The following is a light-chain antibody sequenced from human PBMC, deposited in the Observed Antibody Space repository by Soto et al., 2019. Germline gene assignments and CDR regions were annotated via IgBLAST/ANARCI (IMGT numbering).Light chain of an antibody. CDR1: SSNIGSNT. V-gene: IGLV1-44*01. CDR3: AAWDDSLNGVV. Sequence: QSVLTQPPSASGTLGQRVTITFSGTSSNIGSNTVNWYQQLPGAAPKLLIYSNNQRPSGVTDRFSGSKSGTSASLAISGLQSEDEADYYCAAWDDSLNGVVFGGGTKLTVL. J-gene: IGLJ3*02. CDR2: SNN.